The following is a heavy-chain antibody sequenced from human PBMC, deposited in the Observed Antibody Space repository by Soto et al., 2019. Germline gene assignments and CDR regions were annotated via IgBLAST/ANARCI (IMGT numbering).Heavy chain of an antibody. Sequence: LKISCKGSGYSFAGYWITWVRQKPGKGLEWMGRIDPSDSQTYYSPSFRGHVTISVTKSITTVFLQWSSLRASDTAMYYCARQIYDSDTGPNFQYYFDSWGQGTPVTVSA. V-gene: IGHV5-10-1*01. CDR2: IDPSDSQT. J-gene: IGHJ4*02. D-gene: IGHD3-22*01. CDR3: ARQIYDSDTGPNFQYYFDS. CDR1: GYSFAGYW.